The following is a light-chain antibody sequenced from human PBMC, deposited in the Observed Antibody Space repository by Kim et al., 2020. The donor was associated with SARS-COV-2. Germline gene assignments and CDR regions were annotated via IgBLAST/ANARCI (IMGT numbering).Light chain of an antibody. J-gene: IGKJ2*01. CDR3: QQYDSSLFT. CDR1: QSVSNNY. V-gene: IGKV3-20*01. Sequence: EIVLTQSPGTLSLSPGERATLSYRASQSVSNNYLAWYQQNPGQAPRLLIYGASRRATGIPDRFSGSGSGTDFTLTISRLEPEDFAVYYCQQYDSSLFTFGQGTKLEI. CDR2: GAS.